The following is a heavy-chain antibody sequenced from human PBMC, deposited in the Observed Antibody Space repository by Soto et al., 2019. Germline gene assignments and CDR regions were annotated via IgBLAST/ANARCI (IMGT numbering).Heavy chain of an antibody. D-gene: IGHD6-13*01. V-gene: IGHV3-9*01. Sequence: PGGSLRLSSAASGVTLDDYAMHWVRQAPGKGLEWVSGISWNRGSIGYADSEKGRFTISRDNAENSLYLQMNSLRAEDTALYYCAKDRTLNPGHSSSWYSHYGMDVWGQGTTGTVSS. CDR3: AKDRTLNPGHSSSWYSHYGMDV. J-gene: IGHJ6*02. CDR2: ISWNRGSI. CDR1: GVTLDDYA.